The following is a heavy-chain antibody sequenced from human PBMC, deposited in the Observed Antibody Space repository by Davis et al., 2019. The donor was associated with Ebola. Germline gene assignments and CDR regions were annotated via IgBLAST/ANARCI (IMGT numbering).Heavy chain of an antibody. CDR3: ARGEDNFGWSNGWWFDS. Sequence: KVSCKGSGYSFTNYWIGWVRQMPGKGLEWMGIIYTGDSDTRYSPSFRGQVTISADKSIKTAFLQWSSLRASDTAMYYCARGEDNFGWSNGWWFDSWGQGTRVTVSS. V-gene: IGHV5-51*01. D-gene: IGHD6-19*01. CDR1: GYSFTNYW. J-gene: IGHJ5*01. CDR2: IYTGDSDT.